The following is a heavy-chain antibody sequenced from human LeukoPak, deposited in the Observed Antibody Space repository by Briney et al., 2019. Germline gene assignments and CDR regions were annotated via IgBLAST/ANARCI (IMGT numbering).Heavy chain of an antibody. CDR1: GFPFSSYG. CDR3: AKDEITIFGVVIIDALGFDY. J-gene: IGHJ4*02. D-gene: IGHD3-3*01. CDR2: IRHDGSDI. Sequence: GGSLRLSCAASGFPFSSYGMHWVRQAPGEGLVWVAFIRHDGSDIFYADFVKGRFTISRDNSKNTLYLQMNSLRAEDTAVYYCAKDEITIFGVVIIDALGFDYWGQGTLVTVSS. V-gene: IGHV3-30*02.